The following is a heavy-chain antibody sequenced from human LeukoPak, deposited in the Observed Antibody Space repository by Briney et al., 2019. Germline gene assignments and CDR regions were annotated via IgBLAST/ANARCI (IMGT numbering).Heavy chain of an antibody. J-gene: IGHJ5*02. CDR2: ISYDGSNK. CDR1: GFTFSSYA. CDR3: ASARTLRYFDWLPSS. D-gene: IGHD3-9*01. V-gene: IGHV3-30*04. Sequence: GGSLRLSCAASGFTFSSYAMHWVRQAPGKGLEWVAVISYDGSNKYYADSVKGRFTISRDNSKNTLYLQMNSLRAEDTAVYYCASARTLRYFDWLPSSWGQGTLVTVSS.